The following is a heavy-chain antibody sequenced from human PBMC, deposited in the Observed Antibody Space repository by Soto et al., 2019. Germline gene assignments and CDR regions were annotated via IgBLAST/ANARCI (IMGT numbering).Heavy chain of an antibody. CDR2: ISAYNGNT. J-gene: IGHJ4*02. Sequence: ASVKVSCKASGYTFTNFGISWVRQAPGQGLEWMGWISAYNGNTNYAQKFQGRVTMTTDTSTSTAYMEVRSLRFDDTAVYYCARRRAPIYYWGQGTLVPVSS. CDR3: ARRRAPIYY. D-gene: IGHD5-12*01. V-gene: IGHV1-18*01. CDR1: GYTFTNFG.